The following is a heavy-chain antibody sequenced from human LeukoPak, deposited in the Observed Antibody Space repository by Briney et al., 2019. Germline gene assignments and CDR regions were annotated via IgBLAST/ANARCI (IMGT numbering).Heavy chain of an antibody. D-gene: IGHD4-23*01. J-gene: IGHJ4*02. V-gene: IGHV6-1*01. Sequence: SQTLSLTCAISGDSVSSNSGAWNWIGQSPSRGLEWLGRTYYRSKWYNEYAVSVKSRITINPDTSKNQFSLQLSSVTPEDTAVYYCARDGGNYLDFWGQGNLVTVSS. CDR3: ARDGGNYLDF. CDR1: GDSVSSNSGA. CDR2: TYYRSKWYN.